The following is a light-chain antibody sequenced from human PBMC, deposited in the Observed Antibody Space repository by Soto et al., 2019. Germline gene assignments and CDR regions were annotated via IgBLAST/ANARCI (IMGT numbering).Light chain of an antibody. CDR2: GAS. Sequence: EVGLKHSLGTLSLSPGERATLSCRASQSVSSSYLAWYQQKPGQAPRLLIYGASSRATGIPDRISGSGSGTDFTLTISRLEPEDFAVYYCQQYGSAPFTFCPVTKVANK. CDR1: QSVSSSY. J-gene: IGKJ3*01. CDR3: QQYGSAPFT. V-gene: IGKV3-20*01.